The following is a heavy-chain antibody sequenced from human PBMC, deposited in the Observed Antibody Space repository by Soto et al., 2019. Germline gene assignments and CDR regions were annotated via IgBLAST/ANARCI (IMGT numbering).Heavy chain of an antibody. CDR1: GGSISSVGYY. V-gene: IGHV4-31*03. Sequence: QVQLQESGPGLVKPSQTLSLTCTVSGGSISSVGYYWSWIRQRQGKVLEWIGYIYYSGSAYYNPSRESRDTISVDTTKNKFSLKLSSVTAANTAVNNCARGGNGVLLYYNYYGMDVWGKGSTVTVCS. J-gene: IGHJ6*04. CDR3: ARGGNGVLLYYNYYGMDV. CDR2: IYYSGSA. D-gene: IGHD2-8*01.